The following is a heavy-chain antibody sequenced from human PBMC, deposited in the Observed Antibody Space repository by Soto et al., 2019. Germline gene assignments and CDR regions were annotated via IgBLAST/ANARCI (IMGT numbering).Heavy chain of an antibody. D-gene: IGHD3-16*01. Sequence: PSETLSLTCTVSGGSISSRDSYWGWIRQPPGKGLEWIGSFHYSGSTYYNPSLKSRVTISVDTSKNQLSLRVTSVTAADTAVYYCARGFGRSLVDYWGQGTLVIVSS. CDR1: GGSISSRDSY. CDR3: ARGFGRSLVDY. V-gene: IGHV4-39*01. J-gene: IGHJ4*02. CDR2: FHYSGST.